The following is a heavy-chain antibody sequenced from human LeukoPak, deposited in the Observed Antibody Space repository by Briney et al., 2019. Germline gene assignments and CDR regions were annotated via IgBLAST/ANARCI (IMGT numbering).Heavy chain of an antibody. CDR1: GGSISSGSYH. J-gene: IGHJ6*03. Sequence: SETLSLTCTGSGGSISSGSYHWSWIRQPAGKGLEWIGRIYTSGSTNYNPSHKRRVTISVDTSNNQFSLKLSSVTAADTAVYYCARDRYDFWSGYYYYYMDAWGKGTTVTVSS. V-gene: IGHV4-61*02. CDR2: IYTSGST. CDR3: ARDRYDFWSGYYYYYMDA. D-gene: IGHD3-3*01.